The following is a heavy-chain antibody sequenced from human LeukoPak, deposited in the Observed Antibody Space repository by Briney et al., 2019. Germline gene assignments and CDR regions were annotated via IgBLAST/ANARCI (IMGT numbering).Heavy chain of an antibody. CDR2: IYYSGST. J-gene: IGHJ4*02. Sequence: PSETLSLTCTVSGGSISSSSYYWGWIRQPPGKGLEWIGSIYYSGSTYYNPSLKSRVTISVDTSKNQFSLKLSSVTAADTAVYYCARHGVDDGPTLPLVYWGQGTLVTVSS. D-gene: IGHD1-1*01. CDR1: GGSISSSSYY. CDR3: ARHGVDDGPTLPLVY. V-gene: IGHV4-39*01.